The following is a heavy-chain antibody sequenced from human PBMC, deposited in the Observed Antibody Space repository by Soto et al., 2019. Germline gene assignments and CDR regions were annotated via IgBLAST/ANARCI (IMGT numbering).Heavy chain of an antibody. CDR1: GFTLSYYY. Sequence: EVQLVESGGGLVQPGGSLRLSCAASGFTLSYYYMHWVRQAPGKGLVWVSHINGDGSVINYADSVTGRFTISRDNAKNTLYRQMNSLRAEDTAVYYCGRGGVTAALDYWGQGSLVTVSS. CDR2: INGDGSVI. V-gene: IGHV3-74*01. CDR3: GRGGVTAALDY. J-gene: IGHJ4*02. D-gene: IGHD6-13*01.